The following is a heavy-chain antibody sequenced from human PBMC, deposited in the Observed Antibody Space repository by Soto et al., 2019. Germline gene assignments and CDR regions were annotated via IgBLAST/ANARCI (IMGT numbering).Heavy chain of an antibody. V-gene: IGHV3-33*01. CDR1: GFTFSSYG. J-gene: IGHJ4*02. Sequence: QVQLVESGGGVVQPGRSLRLSCAASGFTFSSYGMHWVRQAPGKGLEWVAVIWYDGSNKYYADSVKGRFTISRDNSKNPLYLQMNSLRAEDTAVYYCARVKVATIGYYFDYWGQGTLFTVSS. CDR2: IWYDGSNK. CDR3: ARVKVATIGYYFDY. D-gene: IGHD5-12*01.